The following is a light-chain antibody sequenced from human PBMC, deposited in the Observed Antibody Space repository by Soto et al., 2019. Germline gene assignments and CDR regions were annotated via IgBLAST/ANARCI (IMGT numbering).Light chain of an antibody. J-gene: IGKJ5*01. CDR2: GTS. CDR1: QSVSSSY. CDR3: QQYGSSIS. V-gene: IGKV3-20*01. Sequence: EIVITQSPRTLSLYPGERATLSCRASQSVSSSYLAWYQQKPGQAPRLLIYGTSSRATGIPDRFSGSGSGTDFTLTISRLEPEDFAVFYCQQYGSSISFGQGTRLEI.